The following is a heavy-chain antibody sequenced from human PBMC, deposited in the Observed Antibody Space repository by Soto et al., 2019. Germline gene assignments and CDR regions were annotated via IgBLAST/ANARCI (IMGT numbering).Heavy chain of an antibody. CDR3: ASPSMTTVTDDAFDI. J-gene: IGHJ3*02. V-gene: IGHV3-23*01. D-gene: IGHD4-17*01. Sequence: GSLRLSCAASGFTFRSYAMSWVRQAPRKGLEWVSAISGSGGSTYYADSVKGRFTISRDNSKNTLYLQMNSLRAEDTAVYYCASPSMTTVTDDAFDIWGQGTMVTVSS. CDR1: GFTFRSYA. CDR2: ISGSGGST.